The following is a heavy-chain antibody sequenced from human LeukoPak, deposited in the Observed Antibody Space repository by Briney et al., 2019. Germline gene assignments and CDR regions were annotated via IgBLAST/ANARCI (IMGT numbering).Heavy chain of an antibody. D-gene: IGHD3-16*01. J-gene: IGHJ6*03. CDR3: ARETSQKGAHYMDV. CDR2: IYYSGGT. Sequence: SETLSLTCTVTGGSISSYYWSWIRQPPGKGLEWIGYIYYSGGTNYNPSLKSRVTISVDTSKNQFSLKLSSVTAADTAVYYCARETSQKGAHYMDVWGKGTTVTISS. V-gene: IGHV4-59*01. CDR1: GGSISSYY.